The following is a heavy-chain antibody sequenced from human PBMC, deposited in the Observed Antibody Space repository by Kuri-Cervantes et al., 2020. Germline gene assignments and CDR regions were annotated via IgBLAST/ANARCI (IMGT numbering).Heavy chain of an antibody. V-gene: IGHV1-8*02. J-gene: IGHJ6*03. Sequence: ASVKVSCKASGGTFSSYAISWVRQAPGQGLEWMGWINPNSGGTNYAQKFQGRITMTRDTSTSTVYMELSSLRSEDTAVYSCARDGCISTACYPFSHYYYFYMDFWGRGTTVTVSS. D-gene: IGHD2-2*01. CDR1: GGTFSSYA. CDR2: INPNSGGT. CDR3: ARDGCISTACYPFSHYYYFYMDF.